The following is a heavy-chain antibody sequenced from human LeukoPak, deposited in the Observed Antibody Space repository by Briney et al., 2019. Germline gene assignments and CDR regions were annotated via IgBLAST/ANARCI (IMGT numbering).Heavy chain of an antibody. D-gene: IGHD4-23*01. V-gene: IGHV2-5*02. CDR1: GFSLSTNGVG. CDR3: AHSTVVTPIIKWSDP. CDR2: IYWDGDK. Sequence: SGPTLVKPAQTLKLTCTFSGFSLSTNGVGVGWIRQPPGKVLEWLALIYWDGDKRYRPSLKSRVAITKDTSKNQVVFTMTNMDPGDTTPYYCAHSTVVTPIIKWSDPRGQGILVTVSS. J-gene: IGHJ5*02.